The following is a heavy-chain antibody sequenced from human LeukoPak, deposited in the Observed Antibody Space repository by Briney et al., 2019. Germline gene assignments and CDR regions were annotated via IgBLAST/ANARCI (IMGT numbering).Heavy chain of an antibody. Sequence: ASVKVSCKASGYTFNSYYMHWVRQAPGQGLEWMGIINPSGGGTSYAQKFQGRVTMTRDTSTSTVYMELSSLRSEDTAVYYCARGVLVVVAAAWGSYDYWGQGTLVTVSS. CDR3: ARGVLVVVAAAWGSYDY. CDR1: GYTFNSYY. D-gene: IGHD2-15*01. V-gene: IGHV1-46*02. J-gene: IGHJ4*02. CDR2: INPSGGGT.